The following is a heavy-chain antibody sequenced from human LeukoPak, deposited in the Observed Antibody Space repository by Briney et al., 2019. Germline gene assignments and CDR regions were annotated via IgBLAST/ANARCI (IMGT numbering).Heavy chain of an antibody. CDR3: ARGPWFRSLVGYCANGVCYPGY. D-gene: IGHD2-8*01. V-gene: IGHV1-8*01. CDR2: LNPQSGHT. J-gene: IGHJ4*02. Sequence: ASVKVSCKASGYTFITYDIIWVRQAAGQGLEWVGWLNPQSGHTGYTESFQGRVIMTMDSSISTAYMELRSLRFEDTVVYYCARGPWFRSLVGYCANGVCYPGYWGQGTLVTVSS. CDR1: GYTFITYD.